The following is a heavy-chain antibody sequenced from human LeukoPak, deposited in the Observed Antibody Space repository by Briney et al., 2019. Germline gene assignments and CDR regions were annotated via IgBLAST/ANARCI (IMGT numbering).Heavy chain of an antibody. J-gene: IGHJ3*02. V-gene: IGHV4-61*02. CDR3: ARDPRAASFDI. Sequence: SETLSLTCTVSGDSISSGDYYWSWIRQPAGKGLEWIGRISSSGSTNYNPSLKSRVTISVDTSKNQFSLKLSSVTAADTAVYYCARDPRAASFDIWGQGTMVTVSS. CDR1: GDSISSGDYY. CDR2: ISSSGST. D-gene: IGHD2-15*01.